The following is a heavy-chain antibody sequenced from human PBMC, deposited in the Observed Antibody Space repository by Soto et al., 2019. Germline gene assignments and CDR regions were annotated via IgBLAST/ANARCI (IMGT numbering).Heavy chain of an antibody. CDR1: GGSISNYY. CDR2: IYYSRST. Sequence: QVQLQESGPGLVKPSETLSLTCTVSGGSISNYYWSWIRQPPGKGLEWIGYIYYSRSTNYNPSLKRRVTIAVDTSKNHFSLKLSSVTAADAAVYYCARRWGTTFDYWGQGTLVTVSS. CDR3: ARRWGTTFDY. J-gene: IGHJ4*02. D-gene: IGHD3-16*01. V-gene: IGHV4-59*08.